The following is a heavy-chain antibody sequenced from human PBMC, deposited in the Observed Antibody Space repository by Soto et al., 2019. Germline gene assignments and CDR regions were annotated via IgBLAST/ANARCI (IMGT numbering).Heavy chain of an antibody. D-gene: IGHD3-22*01. CDR2: IKSKKDGGAT. CDR3: TTDYYDATGYYGYFQY. J-gene: IGHJ1*01. Sequence: EVQLVESGGGLVEPGGSLRLSCAASVFTFNNAWMSWVRQAPGKGLEWVGRIKSKKDGGATDFAAPVKGRFAISRDDSKNTLYLQMNSLKTEDTAVYFCTTDYYDATGYYGYFQYWGQGTLLTVSS. CDR1: VFTFNNAW. V-gene: IGHV3-15*01.